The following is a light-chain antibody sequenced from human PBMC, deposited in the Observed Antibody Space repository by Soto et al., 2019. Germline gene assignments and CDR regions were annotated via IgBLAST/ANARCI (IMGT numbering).Light chain of an antibody. J-gene: IGKJ1*01. Sequence: ILMTQSPATLSVSPGERATLSCRASQSVSNNLAWYQQKPGQAPRLLIYDASTRATGIPARFSGSGSGTEFTLTISGLQSEDFAVYYCQQDNNWPPWTFGPGNKVEIK. CDR3: QQDNNWPPWT. CDR2: DAS. V-gene: IGKV3-15*01. CDR1: QSVSNN.